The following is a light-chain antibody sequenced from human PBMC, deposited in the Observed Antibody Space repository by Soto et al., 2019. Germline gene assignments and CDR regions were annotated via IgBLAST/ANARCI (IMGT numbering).Light chain of an antibody. CDR3: HEYNTWPWT. Sequence: ETVLTQSPATLSVSPGETATLSCTTSQGLNRNLAWYQQKLGQAHRVLIYGASTRAAGIQARFSGSGSGTEFILTISSLQSEDFAVYYCHEYNTWPWTFGQGTKVDI. J-gene: IGKJ1*01. V-gene: IGKV3-15*01. CDR1: QGLNRN. CDR2: GAS.